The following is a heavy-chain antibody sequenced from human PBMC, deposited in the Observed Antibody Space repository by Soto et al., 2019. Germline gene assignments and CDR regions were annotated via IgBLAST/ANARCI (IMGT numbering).Heavy chain of an antibody. Sequence: EVQLVETGGGLIQPGGSLRLSCAASGFIVSTNYMNWVRQAPGKGLEWVSVLYSGGSTHYAGSVKGRFIISRDTSKNTLYLQMNSLRAEDPAAYYCARNRPGDEGDAFDIRGHGTLVTVSS. CDR1: GFIVSTNY. CDR3: ARNRPGDEGDAFDI. D-gene: IGHD3-10*01. J-gene: IGHJ3*02. V-gene: IGHV3-53*02. CDR2: LYSGGST.